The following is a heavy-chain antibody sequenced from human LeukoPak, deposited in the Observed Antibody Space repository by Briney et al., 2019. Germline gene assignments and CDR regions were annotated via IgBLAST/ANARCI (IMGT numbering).Heavy chain of an antibody. CDR2: IYTSGST. Sequence: SETLSLTCTVSGGSISSYYWSWIRQPAGKGLEWIGRIYTSGSTNYNPSLKSRVTISVDTSKNQFSLKLSSVTAADTAVYYCAREPGYSSSWYPRRVWFDPWGQGTLVTVPS. D-gene: IGHD6-13*01. CDR1: GGSISSYY. CDR3: AREPGYSSSWYPRRVWFDP. V-gene: IGHV4-4*07. J-gene: IGHJ5*02.